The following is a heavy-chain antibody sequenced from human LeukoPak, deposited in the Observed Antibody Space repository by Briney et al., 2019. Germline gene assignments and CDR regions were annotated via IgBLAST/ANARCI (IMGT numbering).Heavy chain of an antibody. D-gene: IGHD2-2*01. CDR3: ARDRSSRTNFDY. V-gene: IGHV3-21*01. CDR2: ISSGSSYI. CDR1: GFTFSSYS. Sequence: PGGSLRLSCAASGFTFSSYSMNWVRQAPGKGLEWVSSISSGSSYIYYADSVKGRFTISRDNAKNSLYLQMNSLRAEDTAVYYCARDRSSRTNFDYWGQGTLVTVSS. J-gene: IGHJ4*02.